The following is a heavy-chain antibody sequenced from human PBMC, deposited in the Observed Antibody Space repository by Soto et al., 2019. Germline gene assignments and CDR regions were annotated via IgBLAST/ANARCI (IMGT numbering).Heavy chain of an antibody. Sequence: PGESLKISCKGSGYSFTSYWIGWVRQMPGKGLEWMGIIYPGDSDTRYSPSFQGQVTISADKSISTAYLQWSSLKASDTAMYYCARLSASWYVYYYGMDVWGQGTTVTVSS. CDR2: IYPGDSDT. J-gene: IGHJ6*02. D-gene: IGHD6-13*01. CDR1: GYSFTSYW. V-gene: IGHV5-51*01. CDR3: ARLSASWYVYYYGMDV.